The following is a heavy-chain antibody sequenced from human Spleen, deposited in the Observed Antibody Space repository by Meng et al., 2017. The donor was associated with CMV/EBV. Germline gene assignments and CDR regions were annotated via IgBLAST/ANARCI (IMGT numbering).Heavy chain of an antibody. D-gene: IGHD5-18*01. V-gene: IGHV3-11*01. CDR3: ARGHLGYRFGYPLDN. CDR2: IGNSGDTT. Sequence: SGFTFSDNYMSWIRQAPGKGLEWLSYIGNSGDTTYYADSVKGRFAISRDNARNSLYLQMNSLRAGDSAIYYCARGHLGYRFGYPLDNWGRGTLVTVSS. CDR1: GFTFSDNY. J-gene: IGHJ4*02.